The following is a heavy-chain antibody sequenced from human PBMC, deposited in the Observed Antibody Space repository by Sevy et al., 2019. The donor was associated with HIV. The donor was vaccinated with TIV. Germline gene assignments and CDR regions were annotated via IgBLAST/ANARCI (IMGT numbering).Heavy chain of an antibody. D-gene: IGHD2-2*01. Sequence: GGSLRLSCAASGFTFSDYAMHWVRQVPGKGLEWVSGISWNSGAMGYADSVQGRFTISRDNAKNSLYLQMNSVRAEDTALYYCGRGLGYCVINSCYGGAVNAFDLWGQGTMVTVSS. CDR1: GFTFSDYA. J-gene: IGHJ3*01. CDR2: ISWNSGAM. CDR3: GRGLGYCVINSCYGGAVNAFDL. V-gene: IGHV3-9*01.